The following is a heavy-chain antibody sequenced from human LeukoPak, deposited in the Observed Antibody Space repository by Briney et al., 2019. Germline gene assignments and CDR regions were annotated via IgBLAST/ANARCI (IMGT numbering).Heavy chain of an antibody. Sequence: ASVKVSCKASGYTFTGYYMHWVRQAPGQGLEWMGWINPNSGGTNYAQKFQGRVTMTRDTSISTAYMELSRLRSDDTAVYYRAITPGMAAYAEYFQHWGQGTLVTVSS. V-gene: IGHV1-2*02. CDR1: GYTFTGYY. J-gene: IGHJ1*01. CDR2: INPNSGGT. D-gene: IGHD5-24*01. CDR3: AITPGMAAYAEYFQH.